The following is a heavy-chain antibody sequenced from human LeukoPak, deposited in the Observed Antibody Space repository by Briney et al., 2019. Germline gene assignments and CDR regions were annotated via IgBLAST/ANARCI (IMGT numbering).Heavy chain of an antibody. V-gene: IGHV3-33*01. J-gene: IGHJ4*02. CDR2: IWYDGSNK. CDR1: GFTFSSYG. Sequence: GRSLRLSCAASGFTFSSYGMHWVRQAPGKGLEWVAVIWYDGSNKYYADSVKGRFTISRDNSKNTLYLQMNILRAEDTAGYYCARGSNDYGGSFDYWGQGTLVTVSS. D-gene: IGHD4-23*01. CDR3: ARGSNDYGGSFDY.